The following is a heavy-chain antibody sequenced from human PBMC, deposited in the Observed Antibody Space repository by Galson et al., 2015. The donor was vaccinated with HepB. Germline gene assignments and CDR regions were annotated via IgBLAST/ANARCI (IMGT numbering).Heavy chain of an antibody. J-gene: IGHJ5*02. D-gene: IGHD4-17*01. CDR2: INAGNGNT. V-gene: IGHV1-3*01. Sequence: SVKVSCKASGYTFTRYAMHWVRQAPGQRLEWMGWINAGNGNTKYSQKFQGRVTITRDTSASTAYMELSSLRSEDTAVYYCARYDYGDYFWFDPWGQGTLVTVSS. CDR3: ARYDYGDYFWFDP. CDR1: GYTFTRYA.